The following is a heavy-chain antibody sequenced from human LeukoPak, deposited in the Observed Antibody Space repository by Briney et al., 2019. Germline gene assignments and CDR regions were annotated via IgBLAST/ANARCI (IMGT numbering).Heavy chain of an antibody. J-gene: IGHJ6*02. V-gene: IGHV3-7*01. CDR2: IKQDGSEK. Sequence: GGSLRLSCAASGFTFSSYWMSWVRQAPGKGLEWVANIKQDGSEKYYVDSVKGRFTISRDNAKNSLYLQMNSLRAEDTAVYYCARDPTYYYDSSGARLLYYGMDVWGQGTTVTVSS. CDR1: GFTFSSYW. D-gene: IGHD3-22*01. CDR3: ARDPTYYYDSSGARLLYYGMDV.